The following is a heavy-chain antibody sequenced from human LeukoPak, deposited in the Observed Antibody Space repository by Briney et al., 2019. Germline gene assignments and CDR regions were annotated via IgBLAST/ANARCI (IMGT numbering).Heavy chain of an antibody. CDR1: GGSFSGYY. J-gene: IGHJ6*03. D-gene: IGHD6-13*01. V-gene: IGHV4-34*01. CDR2: INHSGST. CDR3: ARKFSSSSVLYYYYYYMDV. Sequence: PSETLSLTCAVYGGSFSGYYWSWIRQPPGKGLEWIGEINHSGSTNYNPSLESRVTISVDTSKNQFSLKLSSVTAADTAVYYCARKFSSSSVLYYYYYYMDVWGKGTTVTVSS.